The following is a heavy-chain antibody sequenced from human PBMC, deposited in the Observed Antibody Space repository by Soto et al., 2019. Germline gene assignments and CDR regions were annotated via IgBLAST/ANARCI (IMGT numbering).Heavy chain of an antibody. V-gene: IGHV3-23*01. J-gene: IGHJ4*02. D-gene: IGHD1-1*01. CDR2: ITQSGGAT. CDR1: GVTFSNAW. CDR3: AKDRAGTTAFDY. Sequence: PGGALRASCAASGVTFSNAWMSWVRQAPGKGLEWVSAITQSGGATFYADSVKGRFTISRDNSKNTLYLQMNSLRADDTAVYYCAKDRAGTTAFDYWGQGTLVTVSS.